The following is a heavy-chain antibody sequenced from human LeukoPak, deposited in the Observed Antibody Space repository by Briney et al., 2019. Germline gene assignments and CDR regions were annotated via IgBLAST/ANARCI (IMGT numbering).Heavy chain of an antibody. CDR1: GFTFGSYS. J-gene: IGHJ4*02. CDR3: ARGRYSGYDFSFEY. CDR2: ISSSSNYI. Sequence: GGSLRLSCAASGFTFGSYSMNWVRQASGKGLEWVSSISSSSNYIYYADSVKGRFTISRDNAKNSLYLQMNSLRAEDTAVYYCARGRYSGYDFSFEYWGQGTLVTVSS. V-gene: IGHV3-21*01. D-gene: IGHD5-12*01.